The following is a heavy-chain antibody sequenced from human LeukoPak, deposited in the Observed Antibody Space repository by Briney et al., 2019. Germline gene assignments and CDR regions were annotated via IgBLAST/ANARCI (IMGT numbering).Heavy chain of an antibody. D-gene: IGHD1-26*01. CDR2: IYHSGTT. V-gene: IGHV4-38-2*02. CDR3: ARDVYGGGFFDS. Sequence: SETLSLTCTVSGYSISSGYFWGWIRQPPGKGLEWIGSIYHSGTTYYNPSLKSRVTISVDTSKNQFSLKLTSVTAADTAVYYCARDVYGGGFFDSWGQGTLVSVSS. CDR1: GYSISSGYF. J-gene: IGHJ5*01.